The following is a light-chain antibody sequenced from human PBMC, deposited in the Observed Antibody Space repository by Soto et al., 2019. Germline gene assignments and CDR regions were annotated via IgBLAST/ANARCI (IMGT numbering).Light chain of an antibody. CDR2: EVS. J-gene: IGLJ1*01. CDR3: LSKTSTISYV. V-gene: IGLV2-14*01. CDR1: TSDVGGYNY. Sequence: LAQPASVSGSPGQSIAISCTGTTSDVGGYNYVSWYQQHPGKVPKLLIHEVSNRPSGVSNRFSGSKPGNTASLTISGLQAEDEADYYCLSKTSTISYVFGTGTKVTVL.